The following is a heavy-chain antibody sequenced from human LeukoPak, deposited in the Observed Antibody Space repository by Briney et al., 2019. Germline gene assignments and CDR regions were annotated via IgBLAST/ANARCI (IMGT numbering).Heavy chain of an antibody. CDR2: INHSGST. CDR1: GGSFSGYY. CDR3: ASMTGTAMARAFDY. J-gene: IGHJ4*02. Sequence: SETLSLTCAVYGGSFSGYYWSWIRQPPGKGLEWIGEINHSGSTNYNPSLKSRVTISVDTSKKQFSLKLSSVTAADTAVYYCASMTGTAMARAFDYWGQGTLVTVSS. D-gene: IGHD5-18*01. V-gene: IGHV4-34*01.